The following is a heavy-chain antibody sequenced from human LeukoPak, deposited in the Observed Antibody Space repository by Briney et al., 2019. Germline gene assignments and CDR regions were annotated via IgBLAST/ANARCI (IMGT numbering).Heavy chain of an antibody. CDR3: ARAAVGEMATILHFDY. V-gene: IGHV1-69*05. J-gene: IGHJ4*02. CDR2: IIPIFGTA. CDR1: GGTFSSYA. D-gene: IGHD5-24*01. Sequence: SVKVSCKASGGTFSSYAISWVRQAPGQGLEWMGGIIPIFGTANYAQKFQGRVTITTGESTSTAYMELSSLRSEDTAVYYCARAAVGEMATILHFDYWGQGTLVTVSS.